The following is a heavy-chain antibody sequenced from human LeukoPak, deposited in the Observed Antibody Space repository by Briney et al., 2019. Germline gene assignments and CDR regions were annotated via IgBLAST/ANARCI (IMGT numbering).Heavy chain of an antibody. J-gene: IGHJ6*03. V-gene: IGHV3-23*01. CDR1: GFTFSSYA. D-gene: IGHD4-11*01. Sequence: PGGSLRLSCAASGFTFSSYAMSWVRQAPGKGLEWVSAISGSGGSTYYADSVKGRFTISGDNSKNTLYLQMNSLRAEDTAVYYCAKDGSWDHSNSWYYNYMDVWGKGTTVTVSS. CDR2: ISGSGGST. CDR3: AKDGSWDHSNSWYYNYMDV.